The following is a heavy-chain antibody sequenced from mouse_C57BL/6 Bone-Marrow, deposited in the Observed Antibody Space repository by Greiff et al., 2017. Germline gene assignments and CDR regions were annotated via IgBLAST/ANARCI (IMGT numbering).Heavy chain of an antibody. Sequence: EVKLMESGGGLVKPGGSLKLSCAASGFTFSSYAMSWVRQTPEKRLEWVATISDGGSYTYYPDNVKGRFTISRDNAKNNLYLQMSHLKSEDTAMYYCARALPYWGQGTLVTVSA. CDR1: GFTFSSYA. D-gene: IGHD2-10*01. CDR3: ARALPY. V-gene: IGHV5-4*03. CDR2: ISDGGSYT. J-gene: IGHJ3*01.